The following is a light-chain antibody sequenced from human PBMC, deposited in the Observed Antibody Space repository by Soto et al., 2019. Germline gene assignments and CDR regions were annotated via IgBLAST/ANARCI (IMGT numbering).Light chain of an antibody. CDR2: AAS. V-gene: IGKV1-39*01. CDR1: HSINTY. CDR3: QQSSSTPLT. J-gene: IGKJ5*01. Sequence: DIQMTQSPPSLSASVGDRVTITCRASHSINTYLNWYQQKPGKAPKLLIYAASSLQSGVPSRFSGSRSGTDFILTISSLQPEDFATYYCQQSSSTPLTFGQGTRLEIK.